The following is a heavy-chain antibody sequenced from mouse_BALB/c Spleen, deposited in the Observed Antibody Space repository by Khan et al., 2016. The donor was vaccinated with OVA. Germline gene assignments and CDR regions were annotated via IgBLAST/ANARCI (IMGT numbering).Heavy chain of an antibody. CDR1: GYSITSDYA. V-gene: IGHV3-2*02. J-gene: IGHJ4*01. CDR3: ARSLYYRYGYALVC. Sequence: EVELVESGPGLVKPSQSLSLTCTVTGYSITSDYAWNWIRQFPGNKLEWMGYISSTGSTNYNPSLKSRISITRDTSKNQFFLQLKSVTTDDAATYYCARSLYYRYGYALVCWGRGTSITVSS. CDR2: ISSTGST. D-gene: IGHD2-2*01.